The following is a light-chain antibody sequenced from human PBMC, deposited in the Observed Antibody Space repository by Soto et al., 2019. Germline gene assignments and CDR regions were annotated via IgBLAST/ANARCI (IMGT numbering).Light chain of an antibody. J-gene: IGKJ2*01. V-gene: IGKV1-5*01. Sequence: DIPMTQSPSPLSASIGDRVTITCRASQSIDNWLAWYQQKPGKAPHPLTYDASRLETGVPSRFSGSRSGTEFTLPISSPQANHFATQFCQHYHDYRYTFGPGTKLVIK. CDR1: QSIDNW. CDR3: QHYHDYRYT. CDR2: DAS.